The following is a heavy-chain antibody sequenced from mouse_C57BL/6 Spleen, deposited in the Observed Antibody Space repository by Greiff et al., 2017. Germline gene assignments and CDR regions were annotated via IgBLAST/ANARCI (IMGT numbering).Heavy chain of an antibody. V-gene: IGHV14-4*01. CDR1: GFNIKDDY. CDR3: TTWGSSGYVRFAY. D-gene: IGHD3-2*02. Sequence: EVHLVESGAELVRPGASVKLSCTASGFNIKDDYMHWVQQRPEQGLEWIGWIDPENGDTEYASKFQGKATITADTSSNTAYLQLSSLTSEDTAVYYCTTWGSSGYVRFAYWGQGTLVTVSA. J-gene: IGHJ3*01. CDR2: IDPENGDT.